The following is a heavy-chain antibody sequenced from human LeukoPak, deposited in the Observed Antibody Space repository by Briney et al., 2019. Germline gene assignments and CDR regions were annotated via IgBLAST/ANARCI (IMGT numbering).Heavy chain of an antibody. CDR1: GYTFTGYY. D-gene: IGHD3-3*01. Sequence: GASVKVSCKASGYTFTGYYMHWVRQAPGQGLEWMGWISAYNGNTNYAQKLQGRVTMTTDTSTSTAYMELRSLRSDDTAVYYCARAPHYDFWSGDPDPIDYWGQGTLVTVSS. CDR2: ISAYNGNT. J-gene: IGHJ4*02. V-gene: IGHV1-18*04. CDR3: ARAPHYDFWSGDPDPIDY.